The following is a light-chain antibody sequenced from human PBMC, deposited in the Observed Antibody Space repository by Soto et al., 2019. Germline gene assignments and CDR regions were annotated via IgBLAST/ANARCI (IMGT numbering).Light chain of an antibody. Sequence: QSVLTQPPSASGTPGQRVTISCSGSSSSIGSNSVNWYQQLPRTAPKVLIYTNNQWPSGVPVRFSGSKSGTSASLAISGLQSEDEADYYCAAWDGSLNVYVLGTGTKVTVL. CDR3: AAWDGSLNVYV. J-gene: IGLJ1*01. CDR1: SSSIGSNS. V-gene: IGLV1-44*01. CDR2: TNN.